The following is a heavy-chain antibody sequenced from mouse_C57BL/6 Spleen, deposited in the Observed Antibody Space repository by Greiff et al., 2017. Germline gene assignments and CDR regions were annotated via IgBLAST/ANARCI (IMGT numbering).Heavy chain of an antibody. J-gene: IGHJ4*01. D-gene: IGHD2-2*01. CDR2: IDPSDSYT. CDR3: AAEGSSTMVTPYAMDY. V-gene: IGHV1-50*01. Sequence: VQLQQPGAELVKPGASVKLSCKASGYTFTSYWMQWVKQRPGQGLEWIGEIDPSDSYTNYNQKFKGKATLTVDTSSSTAYMQLSSLTSEDSAVYYCAAEGSSTMVTPYAMDYWGQGTSVTVSS. CDR1: GYTFTSYW.